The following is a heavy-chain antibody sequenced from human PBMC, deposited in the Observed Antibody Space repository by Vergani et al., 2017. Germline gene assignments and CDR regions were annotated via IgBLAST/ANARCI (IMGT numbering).Heavy chain of an antibody. Sequence: QVQLVQSGAEVKKPGSSVKVSCKASGGTFSSYTISWVRQAPGQGLEWMGRIIPILGIANYAQKFQGRVTITADKSTSTAYMELSSLRSEDTAVYYCAREIVATGGAFDIWGQGTMVTVSS. J-gene: IGHJ3*02. D-gene: IGHD5-12*01. CDR2: IIPILGIA. CDR3: AREIVATGGAFDI. CDR1: GGTFSSYT. V-gene: IGHV1-69*04.